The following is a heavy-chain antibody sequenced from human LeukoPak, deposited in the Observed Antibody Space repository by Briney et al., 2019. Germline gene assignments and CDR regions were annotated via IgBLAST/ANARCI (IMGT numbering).Heavy chain of an antibody. CDR3: AKDSSSGWYGY. J-gene: IGHJ4*02. D-gene: IGHD6-19*01. V-gene: IGHV3-43*02. CDR2: ISGDGGST. CDR1: GFPFDDYA. Sequence: QPGGSLRLSCAASGFPFDDYAMHWVRQVPGKGLEWVSLISGDGGSTYYADSVKGRFTISRDNSKNSLYLQMNSLKIEDSALYYCAKDSSSGWYGYWGQGTLVTVSS.